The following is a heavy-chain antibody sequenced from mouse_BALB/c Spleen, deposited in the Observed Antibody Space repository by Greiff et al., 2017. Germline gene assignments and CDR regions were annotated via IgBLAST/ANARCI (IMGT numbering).Heavy chain of an antibody. CDR3: TRYDGYYRAMDY. CDR1: GYTFTSYW. CDR2: IYPGNSDT. D-gene: IGHD2-3*01. Sequence: EVQLQQSGTVLARPGASVKMSCKASGYTFTSYWMHWVKQRPGQGLEWIGAIYPGNSDTSYNQKFKGKAKLTAVTSTSTAYMELGSLTNEDSAVYYCTRYDGYYRAMDYWGQGTSVTVSS. V-gene: IGHV1-5*01. J-gene: IGHJ4*01.